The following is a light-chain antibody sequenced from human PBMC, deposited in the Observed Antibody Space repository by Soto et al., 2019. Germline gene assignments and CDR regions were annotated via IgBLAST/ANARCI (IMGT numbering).Light chain of an antibody. CDR1: QSVSSQ. CDR2: DAS. J-gene: IGKJ2*01. CDR3: HQRYSWPRT. V-gene: IGKV3-11*01. Sequence: EIVLIQSPATLSLSPGERATLSCWASQSVSSQLAWYQHKPGQAPRLLIYDASNRAPGIPARFSGSGSGTDFTLTISSLEPEDFAVYYCHQRYSWPRTFGQGTKLELK.